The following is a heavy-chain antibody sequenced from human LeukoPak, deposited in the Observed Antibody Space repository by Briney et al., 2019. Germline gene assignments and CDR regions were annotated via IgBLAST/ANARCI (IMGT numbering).Heavy chain of an antibody. CDR1: GFTFNSYA. V-gene: IGHV3-23*01. Sequence: GGTLRLSCSATGFTFNSYALSWVRLAPGKGLEWVSAISRGGDVTYYADSVEGRFAISRDNSKNMMFLQMSSLTAEDTATYYCTKEATATGHASHWGQGTLVTVSS. CDR2: ISRGGDVT. CDR3: TKEATATGHASH. D-gene: IGHD1-1*01. J-gene: IGHJ4*02.